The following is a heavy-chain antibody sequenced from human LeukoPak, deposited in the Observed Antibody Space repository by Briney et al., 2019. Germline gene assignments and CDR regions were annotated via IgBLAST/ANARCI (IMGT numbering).Heavy chain of an antibody. CDR2: FYHSGST. J-gene: IGHJ5*02. CDR1: AYSIGSGYY. V-gene: IGHV4-38-2*01. CDR3: ARHDFYSNYPHNWFDP. Sequence: PSETLSLTCAVSAYSIGSGYYWGWIRQPPGKGLEWIGSFYHSGSTYYNPSLKSRVTISVDTSKNQFSLKLSSVTAADTAVYYCARHDFYSNYPHNWFDPWGQGTLVTVS. D-gene: IGHD4-11*01.